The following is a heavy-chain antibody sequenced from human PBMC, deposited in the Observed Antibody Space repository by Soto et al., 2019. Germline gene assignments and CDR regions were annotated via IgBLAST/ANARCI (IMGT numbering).Heavy chain of an antibody. CDR1: GFTVNSTY. V-gene: IGHV3-53*01. Sequence: GGSLRLSCAASGFTVNSTYMSWVRQAPGKGLEWVSVIYSGGSTFSADSVRGRFTISRDNSKNTLFLQMNSLRAEDTAVYYCARAGTYRTMYYFDYWGQGTLVTVSS. CDR2: IYSGGST. CDR3: ARAGTYRTMYYFDY. J-gene: IGHJ4*02. D-gene: IGHD1-1*01.